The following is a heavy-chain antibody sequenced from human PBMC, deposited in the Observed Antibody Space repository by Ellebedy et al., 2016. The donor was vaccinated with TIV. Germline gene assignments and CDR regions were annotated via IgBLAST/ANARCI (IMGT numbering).Heavy chain of an antibody. CDR1: VSTFSSYS. D-gene: IGHD2-2*01. J-gene: IGHJ1*01. V-gene: IGHV3-48*02. Sequence: GESLKISXAASVSTFSSYSMSWVRQAPGKGLEWVSFISSSSSTKYYADSVKGRFTISRDNAKNSLFLQMNSLRDEDTALYYCARDFEAAAIPETCQEWGQGTLVTVSS. CDR2: ISSSSSTK. CDR3: ARDFEAAAIPETCQE.